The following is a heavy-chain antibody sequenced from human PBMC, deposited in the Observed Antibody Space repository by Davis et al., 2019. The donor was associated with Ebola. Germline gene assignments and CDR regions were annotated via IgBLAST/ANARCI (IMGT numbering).Heavy chain of an antibody. CDR2: IYHSGST. CDR3: VRAMSVSYSWFDP. V-gene: IGHV4-38-2*02. CDR1: DYSISSGYF. D-gene: IGHD1-26*01. J-gene: IGHJ5*02. Sequence: SETLSLTCTVSDYSISSGYFWGWIRQPPGKGLEWIGSIYHSGSTYYNPSLKSRVTISVDTSKNQFSLKLSSVTAADTAVYYCVRAMSVSYSWFDPWGQGTLVTVSS.